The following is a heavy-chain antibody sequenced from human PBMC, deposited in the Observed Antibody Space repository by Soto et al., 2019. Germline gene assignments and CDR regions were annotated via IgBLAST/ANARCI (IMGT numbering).Heavy chain of an antibody. V-gene: IGHV3-13*05. D-gene: IGHD3-22*01. J-gene: IGHJ6*02. CDR1: GFTFSSYD. CDR3: ARGHYYDSRGPYYYGMDV. Sequence: GGSLRLSCAASGFTFSSYDMHWVRQVTGKGLEWVSAIGTAGDPYYPGSVKGRFTISRENAKSSLYLQMNSLRAGDTAVYYCARGHYYDSRGPYYYGMDVWGQGTTVTVSS. CDR2: IGTAGDP.